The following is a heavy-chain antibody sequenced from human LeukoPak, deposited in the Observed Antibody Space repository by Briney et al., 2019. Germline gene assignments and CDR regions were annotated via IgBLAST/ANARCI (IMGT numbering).Heavy chain of an antibody. Sequence: SETLSLTCTVSGGSISSYYWSWIRQPPGKGLEWIGHIYYSGSTNYNPSLKSRVTISVETSKNQFSLKLSSVTAADTAVYYCARVTGYMIEVQFDYRGQETVVTVPS. CDR1: GGSISSYY. D-gene: IGHD3-22*01. CDR2: IYYSGST. CDR3: ARVTGYMIEVQFDY. V-gene: IGHV4-59*01. J-gene: IGHJ4*02.